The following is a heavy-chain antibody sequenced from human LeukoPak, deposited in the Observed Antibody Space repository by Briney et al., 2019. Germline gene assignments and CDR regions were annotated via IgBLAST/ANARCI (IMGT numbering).Heavy chain of an antibody. V-gene: IGHV1-3*01. CDR3: ARTPLQVRLPPFDY. Sequence: ASVKVSCKASGYTFTNYAMHWVRQAPGQRLEWMGWINAGNGNTRYSQKFQGRVTITRDTSASTAYMELSSLRSEDTAVYYCARTPLQVRLPPFDYWGQGTLVTVSS. J-gene: IGHJ4*02. CDR1: GYTFTNYA. D-gene: IGHD5-18*01. CDR2: INAGNGNT.